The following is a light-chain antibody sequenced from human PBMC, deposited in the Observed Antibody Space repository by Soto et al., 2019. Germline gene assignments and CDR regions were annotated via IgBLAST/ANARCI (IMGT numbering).Light chain of an antibody. Sequence: DIQMTQSPSSLSASVGDRVTITCQATQDISNSLNWYQQKPGKAPKLLMYDASTLETGVPSRFSGSGSGTDFTFTISSLQPEDFATYFCQQYDNLPLTFGGGTKVDIK. CDR3: QQYDNLPLT. CDR2: DAS. J-gene: IGKJ4*01. CDR1: QDISNS. V-gene: IGKV1-33*01.